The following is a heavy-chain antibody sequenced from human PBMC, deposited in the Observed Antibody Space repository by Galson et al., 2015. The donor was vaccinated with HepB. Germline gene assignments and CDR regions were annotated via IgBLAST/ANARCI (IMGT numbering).Heavy chain of an antibody. CDR3: ARDRITLHGNWFDS. J-gene: IGHJ5*01. D-gene: IGHD3-16*01. CDR2: IDPNSGAT. Sequence: SVKVSCKASEYIFTDYYMHWVRQAPGQGLEWMGRIDPNSGATTYAEKFHGRVTMTRDTSISTAYMELTMVRSDDTAVYYCARDRITLHGNWFDSWGQGTLVIVSS. CDR1: EYIFTDYY. V-gene: IGHV1-2*06.